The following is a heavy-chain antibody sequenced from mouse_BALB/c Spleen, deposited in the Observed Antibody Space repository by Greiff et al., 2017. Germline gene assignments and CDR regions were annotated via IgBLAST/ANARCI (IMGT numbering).Heavy chain of an antibody. Sequence: EVNVVESGGGLVKPGGSLKLSCAASGFTFSSYAMSWVRQSPEKRLEWVAEISSGGSYTYYPDTVTGRFTISRDNAKNTLYLEMSSLRSEDTAMYYCARGDYYGSSPHYYAMDYWGQGTSVTVSS. CDR2: ISSGGSYT. J-gene: IGHJ4*01. V-gene: IGHV5-9-4*01. CDR3: ARGDYYGSSPHYYAMDY. D-gene: IGHD1-1*01. CDR1: GFTFSSYA.